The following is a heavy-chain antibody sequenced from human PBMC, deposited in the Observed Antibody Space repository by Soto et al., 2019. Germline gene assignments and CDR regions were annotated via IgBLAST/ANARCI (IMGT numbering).Heavy chain of an antibody. CDR3: ARAIAAADHQRTGGYYYYYMDV. D-gene: IGHD6-13*01. V-gene: IGHV4-59*01. Sequence: SETLSLTCTVSGGSISSYYWSWIRQPPGKGLEWIGYIYYSGSTNYNPSLKSRVTISVDTSKNQFSLKLSSVTAADTAVYYCARAIAAADHQRTGGYYYYYMDVWGKGTTVTVSS. CDR2: IYYSGST. J-gene: IGHJ6*03. CDR1: GGSISSYY.